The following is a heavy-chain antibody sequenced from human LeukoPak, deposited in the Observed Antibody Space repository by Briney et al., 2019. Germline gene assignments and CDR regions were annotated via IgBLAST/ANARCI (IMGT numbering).Heavy chain of an antibody. CDR3: ARTLNTAMVGAFGY. V-gene: IGHV4-31*03. CDR1: GGSMSSGGYY. CDR2: IYYSGST. D-gene: IGHD5-18*01. J-gene: IGHJ4*02. Sequence: SETLSLTCTVSGGSMSSGGYYWSWIRQLPGKGPEWIGSIYYSGSTYYNPSLKSRVTISVDTSKNQFSLKVSSVTAADTAVYYCARTLNTAMVGAFGYWGQGTLVTVSS.